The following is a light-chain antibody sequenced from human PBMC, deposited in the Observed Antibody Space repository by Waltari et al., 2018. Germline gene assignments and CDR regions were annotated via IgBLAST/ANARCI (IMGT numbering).Light chain of an antibody. CDR1: NSNIGAGYD. Sequence: QSVLTQPPSVSGAPGQRVTISCTGSNSNIGAGYDVHWYQQLPGTAPKLLIYANTNRPAGVPDRFSGSKSGTSASLAITGLKAEDEADYYCQSYDSSLSGLFGGGTKLTVL. CDR3: QSYDSSLSGL. V-gene: IGLV1-40*01. CDR2: ANT. J-gene: IGLJ3*02.